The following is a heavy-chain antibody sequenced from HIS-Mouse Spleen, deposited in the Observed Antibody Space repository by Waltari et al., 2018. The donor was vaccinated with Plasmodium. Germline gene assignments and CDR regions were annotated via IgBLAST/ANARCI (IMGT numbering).Heavy chain of an antibody. CDR1: GFTFSSYG. CDR2: ISYDGRNK. Sequence: QVQLVESGGGVVQPGRSLRLSCAASGFTFSSYGMHWVRQAPGKGREWVAVISYDGRNKYYADSVKGRFTISRDNSKNTLYLQMNSLRAEDTAVYYCAKDRRSSSWYVDYWGQGTLVTVSS. D-gene: IGHD6-13*01. CDR3: AKDRRSSSWYVDY. J-gene: IGHJ4*02. V-gene: IGHV3-30*18.